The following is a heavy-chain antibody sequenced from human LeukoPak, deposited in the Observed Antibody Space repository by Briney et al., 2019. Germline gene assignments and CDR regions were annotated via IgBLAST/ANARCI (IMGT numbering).Heavy chain of an antibody. Sequence: GRSLRLSCAASGFTFSSYVMHWVRQAPGKGLEWVAVIAYDGSNTNYADSVKGRFTISRDNSKNTLYLKMNSLRAEDTAVYYCARDLTKSSGRVGGYWGQGTLVTVSS. V-gene: IGHV3-30*04. CDR3: ARDLTKSSGRVGGY. CDR1: GFTFSSYV. J-gene: IGHJ4*02. D-gene: IGHD4-23*01. CDR2: IAYDGSNT.